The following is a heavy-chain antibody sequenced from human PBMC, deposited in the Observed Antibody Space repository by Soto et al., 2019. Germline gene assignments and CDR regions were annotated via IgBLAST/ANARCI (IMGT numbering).Heavy chain of an antibody. J-gene: IGHJ4*02. CDR2: IYYSGST. D-gene: IGHD3-9*01. V-gene: IGHV4-59*01. CDR1: GGSISSYY. CDR3: ARGSRLTRYYDILTGYYSPYFDY. Sequence: PSETLSLTCTVSGGSISSYYWSWIRQPPGTGLERIGYIYYSGSTNYNPSLKSRVTISVETSKNQFSLKLSSVTAADTAVYYCARGSRLTRYYDILTGYYSPYFDYWGQGTLVTVSS.